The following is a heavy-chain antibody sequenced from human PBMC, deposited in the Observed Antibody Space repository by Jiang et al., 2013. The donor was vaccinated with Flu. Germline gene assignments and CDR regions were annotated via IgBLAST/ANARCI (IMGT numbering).Heavy chain of an antibody. CDR2: INLGGGAT. CDR1: GYTFNSYY. V-gene: IGHV1-46*02. J-gene: IGHJ4*02. D-gene: IGHD6-19*01. Sequence: GAEVKKPGASVKVSCKASGYTFNSYYIHWVRQAPGQGPEWMGIINLGGGATRYAQKFQGRVTMTRDTSTSTVYMELSSLRSDDTALYYCARGREDYSRGFDYWGQ. CDR3: ARGREDYSRGFDY.